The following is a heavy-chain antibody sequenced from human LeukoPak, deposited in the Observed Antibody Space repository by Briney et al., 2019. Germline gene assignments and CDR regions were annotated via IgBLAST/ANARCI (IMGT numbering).Heavy chain of an antibody. CDR3: ARDCRLNCARQPGFDS. CDR2: ISSSGSTI. V-gene: IGHV3-11*04. Sequence: LSLTCAVYGGSFSGYYWSWIRQPPGKGLEWVSYISSSGSTIYYADSVKGRLTISRDNAKNSLYLQLSSLRDEDTAVYYCARDCRLNCARQPGFDSWGQGTLVTVSS. D-gene: IGHD1-1*01. CDR1: GGSFSGYY. J-gene: IGHJ5*01.